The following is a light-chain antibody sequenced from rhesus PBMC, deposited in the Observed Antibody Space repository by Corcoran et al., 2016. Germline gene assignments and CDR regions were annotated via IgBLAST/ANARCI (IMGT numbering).Light chain of an antibody. CDR1: QGISNF. Sequence: DIQMTQSPSSLSASVGDRVTITCRASQGISNFLSWYQQKPGKAPKLLIYDASTLQGGVPSRFSGSGSGTACTLTISSLQPEDFATYYCLQYNSDPFTFGPGTKLDIK. CDR2: DAS. V-gene: IGKV1-43*02. J-gene: IGKJ3*01. CDR3: LQYNSDPFT.